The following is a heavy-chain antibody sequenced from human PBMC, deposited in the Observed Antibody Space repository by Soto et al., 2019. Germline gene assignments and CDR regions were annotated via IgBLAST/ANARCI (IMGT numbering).Heavy chain of an antibody. Sequence: QVQLVESGGGVVQPGRSLRLSCAASGFTFSSYGMHWVRQAPGKGLEWVAVIWYDGSNKYYADSVKGRFTISRDNSKNTLYLQMNSLRAEDTAVYYCARWGSYYHPDYWGQGTLVTVSS. D-gene: IGHD3-10*01. V-gene: IGHV3-33*01. CDR1: GFTFSSYG. CDR2: IWYDGSNK. CDR3: ARWGSYYHPDY. J-gene: IGHJ4*02.